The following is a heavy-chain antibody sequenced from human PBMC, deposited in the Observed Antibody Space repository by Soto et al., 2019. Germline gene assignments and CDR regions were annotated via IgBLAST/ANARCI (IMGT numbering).Heavy chain of an antibody. CDR2: ISYDGSNK. Sequence: QVQLVESGGGVVQPGRSLRLSCAASRFTFSSYGMHWVRQAPGKGLEWVAVISYDGSNKYYADSVKGRFTISRDNSKNTLYLQMNSLRDEDTAVYYCAKDPQYGDYENYYYYIDVWGKGTTVTVSS. D-gene: IGHD4-17*01. CDR1: RFTFSSYG. J-gene: IGHJ6*03. V-gene: IGHV3-30*18. CDR3: AKDPQYGDYENYYYYIDV.